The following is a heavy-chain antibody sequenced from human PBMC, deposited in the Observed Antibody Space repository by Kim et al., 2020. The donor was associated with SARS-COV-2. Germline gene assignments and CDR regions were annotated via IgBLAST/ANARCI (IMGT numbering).Heavy chain of an antibody. D-gene: IGHD6-19*01. Sequence: GGSLRLSCAASGFTFSSYDMHWVRQATGKGLEWVSAIGTAGDTYYPGSVKGRFTISRENAKNSLYLQMNSLRAGDMAVYYCARGGSGWDMDYWGQGTLVTVSS. CDR2: IGTAGDT. CDR3: ARGGSGWDMDY. J-gene: IGHJ4*02. V-gene: IGHV3-13*01. CDR1: GFTFSSYD.